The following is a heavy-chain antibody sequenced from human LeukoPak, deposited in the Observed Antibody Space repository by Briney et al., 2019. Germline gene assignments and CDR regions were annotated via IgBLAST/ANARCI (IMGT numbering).Heavy chain of an antibody. J-gene: IGHJ4*01. D-gene: IGHD3-22*01. Sequence: SETLSLTCTVSGGSISSYYWSWIRQPAGEGLEWIGRIYTSGSTNYTPSLTSRATISIDTSNNQLSLKVNSVTAADTAVYYCARANRNYYDTGGLYYWGQGTLVTVSS. V-gene: IGHV4-4*07. CDR2: IYTSGST. CDR3: ARANRNYYDTGGLYY. CDR1: GGSISSYY.